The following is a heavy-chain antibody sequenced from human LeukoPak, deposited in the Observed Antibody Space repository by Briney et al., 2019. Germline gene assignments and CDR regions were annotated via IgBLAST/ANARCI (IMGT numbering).Heavy chain of an antibody. CDR3: ARDHPHYYDSSGYTFDY. CDR1: GGSISSYY. D-gene: IGHD3-22*01. V-gene: IGHV4-4*07. Sequence: SETLSLTCTVSGGSISSYYWSWIRQPAGKGLEWIGRIYTSGSTNYNPSLKSRVTMSVDTSKNQFSLKLSSVTAADTAVYYCARDHPHYYDSSGYTFDYWGQGTQVTVSS. J-gene: IGHJ4*02. CDR2: IYTSGST.